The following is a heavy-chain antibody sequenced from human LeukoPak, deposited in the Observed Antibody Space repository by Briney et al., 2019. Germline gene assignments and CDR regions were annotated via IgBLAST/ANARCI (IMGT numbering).Heavy chain of an antibody. V-gene: IGHV3-30*18. Sequence: PGRSLRLSCAASGFTFSSYGMHWVRQAPGKGLEWVAVISYDGSNKYYADSVKGRFTISRDNSKNTLYLQMNSLRAEDTAVYYCTKAVYSYGSNWFDPWGQGTLVTVSS. CDR1: GFTFSSYG. CDR3: TKAVYSYGSNWFDP. J-gene: IGHJ5*02. CDR2: ISYDGSNK. D-gene: IGHD5-18*01.